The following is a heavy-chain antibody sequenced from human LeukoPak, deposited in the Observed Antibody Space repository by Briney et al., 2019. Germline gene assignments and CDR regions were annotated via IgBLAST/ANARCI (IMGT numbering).Heavy chain of an antibody. CDR3: ARERKDYYDSSGYYRNAFDI. V-gene: IGHV4-34*01. Sequence: SETLSLTCAVYGGSFSGYYWSWIRQPPGKGLEWIGEINHSGSTNYNPSLKSRVTIAVDTSKNQLSLQLSSVTAADTAVYYCARERKDYYDSSGYYRNAFDIWGQGTMVTVSS. D-gene: IGHD3-22*01. J-gene: IGHJ3*02. CDR1: GGSFSGYY. CDR2: INHSGST.